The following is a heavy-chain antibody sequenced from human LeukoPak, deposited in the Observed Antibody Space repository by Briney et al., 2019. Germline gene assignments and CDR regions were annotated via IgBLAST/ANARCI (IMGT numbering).Heavy chain of an antibody. CDR3: ARGVEPLVANTLAY. CDR2: LYSDGNT. CDR1: GFTVITND. J-gene: IGHJ4*02. Sequence: GGSLRLSCAASGFTVITNDMTWVRQAPGKGLEWVSVLYSDGNTKYADSVQGRFTISRDNSKNTLYLEMNSLSPDDTAVYYCARGVEPLVANTLAYWGQGTLVTVSS. V-gene: IGHV3-53*01. D-gene: IGHD3-16*01.